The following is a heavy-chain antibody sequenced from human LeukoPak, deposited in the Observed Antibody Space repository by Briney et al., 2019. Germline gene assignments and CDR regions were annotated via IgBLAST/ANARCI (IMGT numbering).Heavy chain of an antibody. Sequence: GGSLRLSCVASGFTFNSYWMHWVRQAPGKGLVWVSRINSDGSSTNYADSVKGRFTISRDNSKNTLYLQMNSLRADDTAVYYCAKARGSSVYEQFDYWGQGTQVTVSP. J-gene: IGHJ4*02. CDR1: GFTFNSYW. V-gene: IGHV3-74*01. D-gene: IGHD5/OR15-5a*01. CDR3: AKARGSSVYEQFDY. CDR2: INSDGSST.